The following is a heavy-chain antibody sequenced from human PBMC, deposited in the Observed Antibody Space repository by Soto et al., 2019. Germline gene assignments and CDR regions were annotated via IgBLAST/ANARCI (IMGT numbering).Heavy chain of an antibody. CDR3: AAADDYVWGSYRYTLGAFDI. J-gene: IGHJ3*02. V-gene: IGHV1-58*01. D-gene: IGHD3-16*02. CDR1: GFTFTSSA. CDR2: IVVGSGNT. Sequence: VKVSCTASGFTFTSSAVQWVRQARGQRLEWIGWIVVGSGNTNYAQKFQERVTITRDMSTSTAYMELSSLRSEDTAVYYCAAADDYVWGSYRYTLGAFDIWGQGTMVTVSS.